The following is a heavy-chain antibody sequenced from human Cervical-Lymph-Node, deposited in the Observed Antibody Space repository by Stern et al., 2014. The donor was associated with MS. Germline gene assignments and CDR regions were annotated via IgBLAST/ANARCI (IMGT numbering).Heavy chain of an antibody. CDR2: IHYSGGT. Sequence: MQLVVSGPGLVKPSQTLSLTCTVSGGSISSGDNYWSWIRQPPGKGPEWIGYIHYSGGTYFNPSLKSRATISADTSKNQFSLKLNSMTAADTAVYYCARVPDYGDAFFDYWGQGILGTVSS. D-gene: IGHD4-17*01. V-gene: IGHV4-30-4*01. CDR3: ARVPDYGDAFFDY. J-gene: IGHJ4*02. CDR1: GGSISSGDNY.